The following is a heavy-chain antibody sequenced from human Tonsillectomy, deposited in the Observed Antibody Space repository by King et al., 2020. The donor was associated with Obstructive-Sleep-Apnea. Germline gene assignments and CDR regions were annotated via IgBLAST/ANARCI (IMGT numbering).Heavy chain of an antibody. CDR2: ISDSTAGTGS. J-gene: IGHJ4*02. CDR3: AKDMGGGPAANFDY. V-gene: IGHV3-23*04. CDR1: GFTFSKFA. D-gene: IGHD2-2*01. Sequence: VQLVESGGGLVQPGRSLRLSCAASGFTFSKFAMSWVRQAPGRGLEWVSAISDSTAGTGSYYADSVKGRITLSRDNSKNTLYIHINSLRADDTALYYWAKDMGGGPAANFDYWGQGTLVTVSS.